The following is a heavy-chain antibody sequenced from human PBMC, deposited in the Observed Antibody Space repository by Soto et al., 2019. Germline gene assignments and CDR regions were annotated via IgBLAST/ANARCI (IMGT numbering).Heavy chain of an antibody. Sequence: PGGSLRLSCGGSGFTFRGYWMHWVRQSPGQGLVWVSRINSDGTTTAYADSVKGRFTTSRDNSKNTLFLQMTSLRADDTAVYYCTHCRGESCHGGYFGMDVWGQGTTVTVSS. J-gene: IGHJ6*02. V-gene: IGHV3-74*01. CDR2: INSDGTTT. D-gene: IGHD2-15*01. CDR1: GFTFRGYW. CDR3: THCRGESCHGGYFGMDV.